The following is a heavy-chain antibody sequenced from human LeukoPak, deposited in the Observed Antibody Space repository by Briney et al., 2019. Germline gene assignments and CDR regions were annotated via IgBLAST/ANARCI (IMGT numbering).Heavy chain of an antibody. J-gene: IGHJ4*02. D-gene: IGHD6-13*01. CDR2: VRYDGSDK. CDR1: GFTFSSCG. CDR3: AKDKWATSGRDYFDY. V-gene: IGHV3-30*02. Sequence: SGGSLRLSCAASGFTFSSCGMHWVRQAPGKGLEWVAFVRYDGSDKYYADSVKGRFTISRDNSKNTLYLQMNSLRPEDTAVYFCAKDKWATSGRDYFDYWGQGTLVTVSS.